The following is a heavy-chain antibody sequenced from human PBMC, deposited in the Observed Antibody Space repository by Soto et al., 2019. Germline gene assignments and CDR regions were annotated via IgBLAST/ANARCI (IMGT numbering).Heavy chain of an antibody. CDR1: GFTFNNYW. CDR2: IKQDGSEK. V-gene: IGHV3-7*03. D-gene: IGHD3-10*01. Sequence: GSLRLSCVASGFTFNNYWMAWVRQAPGRGLGWVANIKQDGSEKYYVDSVKGRFTISRDNAKNSLYLQMNSLRAEDTDVYYCASRLSEVKYYWVFDYWGQGAPVTVSS. J-gene: IGHJ4*02. CDR3: ASRLSEVKYYWVFDY.